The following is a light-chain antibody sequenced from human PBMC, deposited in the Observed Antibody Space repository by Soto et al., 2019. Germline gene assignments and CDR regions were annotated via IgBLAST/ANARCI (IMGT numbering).Light chain of an antibody. CDR3: HHDGGSPTWT. CDR1: PSVSSSY. V-gene: IGKV3-20*01. J-gene: IGKJ1*01. Sequence: EIVLTQSPGTLSLSPGERATLSCRASPSVSSSYLAWYQQKPGQAPRLLMYGASNRATGIPDRFSGSGSVTDFSLTISRLEPEDFAVYDCHHDGGSPTWTFGQGTKVENK. CDR2: GAS.